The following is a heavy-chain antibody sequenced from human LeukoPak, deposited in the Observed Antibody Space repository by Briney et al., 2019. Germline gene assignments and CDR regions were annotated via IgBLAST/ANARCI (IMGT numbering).Heavy chain of an antibody. Sequence: GGSLRLSXAASGFTFSSYWMSWVGQSPGKGLEWVANIKQDGSEKYYVDSVKGRFTISRDNAKNSLYLQMNSLRAEDTAVYYCARAGMGRGVIAVYYFDYWGQGTLVTVSS. CDR3: ARAGMGRGVIAVYYFDY. CDR2: IKQDGSEK. J-gene: IGHJ4*02. V-gene: IGHV3-7*01. CDR1: GFTFSSYW. D-gene: IGHD3-10*01.